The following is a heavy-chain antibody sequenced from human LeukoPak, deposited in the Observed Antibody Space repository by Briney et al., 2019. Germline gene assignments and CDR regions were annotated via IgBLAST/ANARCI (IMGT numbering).Heavy chain of an antibody. J-gene: IGHJ4*02. CDR1: GGSISSGDYY. D-gene: IGHD2-21*02. CDR2: IYYSGST. CDR3: ASPKLNCGGDCYLYDY. V-gene: IGHV4-39*01. Sequence: PSETLSLTCTVSGGSISSGDYYWSWIRQHPGKGLEWIGSIYYSGSTYYNPSLKSRVTISVDTSKNQFSLKLSSVTAADTAVYYCASPKLNCGGDCYLYDYWGQGTLVTVSS.